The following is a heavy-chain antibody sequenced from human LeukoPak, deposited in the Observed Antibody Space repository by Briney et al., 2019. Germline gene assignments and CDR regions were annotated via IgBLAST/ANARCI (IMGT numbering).Heavy chain of an antibody. CDR1: GYSISSSYY. D-gene: IGHD3/OR15-3a*01. CDR3: ARQTGSGLFTLP. J-gene: IGHJ4*02. CDR2: IYYSGST. Sequence: SETLSLTCTVSGYSISSSYYWGWIRQPPGKGLEYIGYIYYSGSTNYNPSLKSRVTISLDTSKNHFSLRLTSVTATDTAMYYCARQTGSGLFTLPGGQGTLVTVSS. V-gene: IGHV4-59*08.